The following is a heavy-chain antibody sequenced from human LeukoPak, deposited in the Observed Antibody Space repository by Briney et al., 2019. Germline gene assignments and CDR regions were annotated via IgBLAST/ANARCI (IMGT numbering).Heavy chain of an antibody. J-gene: IGHJ4*02. CDR1: GGSISSYY. CDR3: AREVAGSGFDY. V-gene: IGHV4-59*01. Sequence: SETLSLTCTVSGGSISSYYWSWIRQPPGKGLEWIGYIYYSGSTNYNPSLKSRVTISVDTSKNQFSLKLSSVTAADTAVYYCAREVAGSGFDYRGQGTLVTVSS. D-gene: IGHD6-19*01. CDR2: IYYSGST.